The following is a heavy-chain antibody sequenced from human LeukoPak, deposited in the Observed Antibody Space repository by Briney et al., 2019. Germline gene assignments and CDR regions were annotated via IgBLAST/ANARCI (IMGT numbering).Heavy chain of an antibody. Sequence: PSETLSLTCVVSGGSLSGFFWSWIRQPAGKGLQWIGRIYGSGATNYSPSLQSRVTMSVDTSRNQFSLNLTSVTAADTAVYYCVKDQSTTLTKSWFDPCGQGTLVTVSS. CDR1: GGSLSGFF. CDR2: IYGSGAT. V-gene: IGHV4-4*07. J-gene: IGHJ5*02. CDR3: VKDQSTTLTKSWFDP. D-gene: IGHD4-17*01.